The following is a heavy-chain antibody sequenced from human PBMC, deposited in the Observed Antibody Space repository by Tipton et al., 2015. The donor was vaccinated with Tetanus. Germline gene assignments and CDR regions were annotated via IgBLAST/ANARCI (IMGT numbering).Heavy chain of an antibody. Sequence: TLSLTCSVSGSSMSSYYWSWIRQTPGKRLEWIGYIYYTGSTNYNPSLKSGVTISLDTSKNQFSLKLTSVTAADTAIYYCARALKQGANWFDPWGQGTLVTVSS. CDR1: GSSMSSYY. D-gene: IGHD3-16*01. V-gene: IGHV4-59*12. CDR2: IYYTGST. CDR3: ARALKQGANWFDP. J-gene: IGHJ5*02.